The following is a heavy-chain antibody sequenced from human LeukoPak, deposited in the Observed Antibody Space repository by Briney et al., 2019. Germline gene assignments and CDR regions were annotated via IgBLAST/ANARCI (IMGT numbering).Heavy chain of an antibody. D-gene: IGHD5-24*01. CDR3: AKVLQMGAFDI. J-gene: IGHJ3*02. V-gene: IGHV3-23*01. CDR1: GFTFRSNA. CDR2: ISGSGGST. Sequence: PGGSLRLSCSASGFTFRSNAMTWVRQAPGKGLEWVSTISGSGGSTNFADSVKGRFTISRDNSQNTLYLQMNSLRGDDTAVYYCAKVLQMGAFDIWGQGTMVTVSS.